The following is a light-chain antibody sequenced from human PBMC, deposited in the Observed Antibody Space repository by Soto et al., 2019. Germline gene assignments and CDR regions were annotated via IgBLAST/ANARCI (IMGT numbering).Light chain of an antibody. CDR3: RSYTTATSYV. Sequence: QSVLAQTASVSPYPGKPITISCTGTSSDVGAYNYDSWYQQYPGEAPKVIIYDVSHRPAGVSNRFSGSKSGNTASLTISGLQTQDEADYFCRSYTTATSYVFGTGAKVT. J-gene: IGLJ1*01. CDR2: DVS. V-gene: IGLV2-14*01. CDR1: SSDVGAYNY.